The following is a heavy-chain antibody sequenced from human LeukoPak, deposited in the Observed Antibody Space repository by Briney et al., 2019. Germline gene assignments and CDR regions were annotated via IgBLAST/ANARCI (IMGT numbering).Heavy chain of an antibody. CDR2: INPNSGGT. V-gene: IGHV1-2*02. CDR1: GYTFTGYY. Sequence: ASVKVSCKASGYTFTGYYMHWVRQAPGQGLEWMGWINPNSGGTNYAQKFQGRVTMTRDTSISTAYMELSRLRSDDTAVHYCARRPVAVIYYYYGMDVWGQGTTVTVSS. D-gene: IGHD6-19*01. CDR3: ARRPVAVIYYYYGMDV. J-gene: IGHJ6*02.